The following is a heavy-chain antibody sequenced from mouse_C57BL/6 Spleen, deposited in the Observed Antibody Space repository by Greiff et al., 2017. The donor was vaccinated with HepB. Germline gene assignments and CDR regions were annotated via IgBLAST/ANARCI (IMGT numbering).Heavy chain of an antibody. J-gene: IGHJ2*01. CDR3: AREDYGSSYDYFDY. V-gene: IGHV5-17*01. CDR1: GFTFSDYG. CDR2: ISSGSSTI. D-gene: IGHD1-1*01. Sequence: EVQLVESGGGLVKPGGSLKLSCAASGFTFSDYGMHWVRQAPEKGLEWVAYISSGSSTIYYADTVKGRFTIPRDNAKNTLFLQMTSLRCEDTAMYYCAREDYGSSYDYFDYWGQGTTRTVSS.